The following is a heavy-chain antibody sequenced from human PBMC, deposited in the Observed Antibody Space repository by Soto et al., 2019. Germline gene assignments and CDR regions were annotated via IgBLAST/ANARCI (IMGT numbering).Heavy chain of an antibody. CDR2: IIPIFGTA. CDR1: GGTFSSYA. Sequence: QVQLVQSGAEVKKPGSSVKVSCKASGGTFSSYAISWVRQAPGQGLEWMGGIIPIFGTANYAQKFQGRVRITADESTSTAYMELSSLRSEDTAVYYCAREYCSGGSCYYNYYYYYGMDVWGQGTTVTVSS. J-gene: IGHJ6*02. V-gene: IGHV1-69*01. CDR3: AREYCSGGSCYYNYYYYYGMDV. D-gene: IGHD2-15*01.